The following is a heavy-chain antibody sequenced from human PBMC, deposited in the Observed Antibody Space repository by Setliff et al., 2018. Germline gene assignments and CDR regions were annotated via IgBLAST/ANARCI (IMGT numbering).Heavy chain of an antibody. CDR1: GGSFSSGSYY. CDR2: IYTSVYT. J-gene: IGHJ3*02. D-gene: IGHD2-15*01. CDR3: ARKDGDM. Sequence: SETLSLTCTVSGGSFSSGSYYWSWIRQPAGKGLEWIGHIYTSVYTNYNPSLKSRVTMSVDTSKNQFSLKMRSVTAADAALYYCARKDGDMWGQGTMVTVSS. V-gene: IGHV4-61*09.